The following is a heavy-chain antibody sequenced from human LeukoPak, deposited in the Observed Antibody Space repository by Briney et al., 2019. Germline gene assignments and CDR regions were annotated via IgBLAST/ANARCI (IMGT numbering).Heavy chain of an antibody. CDR1: GGSFSGYY. D-gene: IGHD4-11*01. V-gene: IGHV4-34*01. Sequence: SETLSLTCAVSGGSFSGYYWTWIRQPPGKGLEWIGEINHSGSANYNPSLMSRVTISLDTSKDHFSLNLSSVTAADTAVYYCARGQGTVTTHWGQGTLVTVSS. CDR3: ARGQGTVTTH. CDR2: INHSGSA. J-gene: IGHJ4*02.